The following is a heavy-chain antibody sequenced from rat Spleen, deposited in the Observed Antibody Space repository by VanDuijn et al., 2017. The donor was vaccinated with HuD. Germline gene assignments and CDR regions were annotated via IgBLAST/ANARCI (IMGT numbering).Heavy chain of an antibody. V-gene: IGHV5-31*01. Sequence: EVQLVESGGGLVQPGRSMKLSCAASGLTFRDYNMAWIRQAPGKGLEWVASITNTGVSTYYSDSVKGRFTISRDTAKSTLYLQMNSLRSEDTAIYYCTREETLYWYFDFWGPGTMVTVSS. CDR2: ITNTGVST. CDR1: GLTFRDYN. J-gene: IGHJ1*01. CDR3: TREETLYWYFDF. D-gene: IGHD3-4*01.